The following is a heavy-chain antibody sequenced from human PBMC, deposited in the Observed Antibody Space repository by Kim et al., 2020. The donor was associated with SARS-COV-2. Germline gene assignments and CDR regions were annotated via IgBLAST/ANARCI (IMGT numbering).Heavy chain of an antibody. CDR3: ARLPDIRGWPFDY. Sequence: SETLSLTCTASGGSMSNDYWTWIRQPPGKGLEWIGYTHSNGRTEYNPSLTSRLTISMDTSRNEISLKVSSVTAADTAVYYCARLPDIRGWPFDYWGQGTRVTVSS. D-gene: IGHD3-9*01. CDR2: THSNGRT. CDR1: GGSMSNDY. J-gene: IGHJ4*02. V-gene: IGHV4-59*13.